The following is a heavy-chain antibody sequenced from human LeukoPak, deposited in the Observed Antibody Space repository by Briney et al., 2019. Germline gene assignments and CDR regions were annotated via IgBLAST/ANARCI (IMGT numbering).Heavy chain of an antibody. J-gene: IGHJ4*02. Sequence: PGGSLRPSCVGSGFTFGSYWMSWVRQAPGKGLEWVANIKHDGSDHYYADSVAGRFTISRDNAKNSLYLEMSSLRAEDAAVYFCDRHPGSYNVLTGYSYYFDYWGQGTLVTVSS. CDR3: DRHPGSYNVLTGYSYYFDY. CDR2: IKHDGSDH. CDR1: GFTFGSYW. D-gene: IGHD3-9*01. V-gene: IGHV3-7*01.